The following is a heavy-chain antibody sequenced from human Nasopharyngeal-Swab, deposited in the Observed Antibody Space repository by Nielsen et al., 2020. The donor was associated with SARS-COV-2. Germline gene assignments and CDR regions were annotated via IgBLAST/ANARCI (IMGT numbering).Heavy chain of an antibody. CDR3: ARGHNWSFDY. CDR2: IKQDGSEK. Sequence: GESLKISCAASGFTFSSYWMNWVRQAQGKGLEWVANIKQDGSEKPYVDSVRGRFTISRDNAKNSVYLQMNSLRAEDTAVYYCARGHNWSFDYWGQGTLVTVSA. D-gene: IGHD1-1*01. CDR1: GFTFSSYW. V-gene: IGHV3-7*04. J-gene: IGHJ4*02.